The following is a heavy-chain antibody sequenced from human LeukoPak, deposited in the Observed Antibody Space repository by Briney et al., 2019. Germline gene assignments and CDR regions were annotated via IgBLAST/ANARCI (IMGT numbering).Heavy chain of an antibody. Sequence: ASVKVSCKASGYTFTCYYIHWVRQAPGQGLEGMGWINPNSGGTNFAQKFQGRVTMTRDTSISTAYMEVNRLISDDTAVYYCARDRARWAVAGTLSWGYWGQGTLVTVSS. D-gene: IGHD6-19*01. V-gene: IGHV1-2*02. CDR3: ARDRARWAVAGTLSWGY. CDR1: GYTFTCYY. CDR2: INPNSGGT. J-gene: IGHJ4*02.